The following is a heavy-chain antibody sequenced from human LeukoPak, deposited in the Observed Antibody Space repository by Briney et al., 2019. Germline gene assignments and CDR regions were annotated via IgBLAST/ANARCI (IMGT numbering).Heavy chain of an antibody. J-gene: IGHJ4*02. Sequence: GESLKISCKGSGYNFISWVRQRPGKGLEWMGRIDPSDSYATYNPSFQAHVTISGDKSSSTAYLQWSSLKACDTAMYYCASLHYGSGSVSDFWGQGTLVTVSS. CDR3: ASLHYGSGSVSDF. V-gene: IGHV5-10-1*01. CDR2: IDPSDSYA. D-gene: IGHD3-10*01. CDR1: GYNF.